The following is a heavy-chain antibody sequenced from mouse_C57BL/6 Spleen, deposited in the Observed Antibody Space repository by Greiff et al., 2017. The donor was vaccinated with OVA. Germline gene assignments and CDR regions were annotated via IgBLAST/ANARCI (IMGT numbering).Heavy chain of an antibody. Sequence: VQLKQSGPELVKPGASVKIPCKASGYTFTDYNMDWVKQSHGKSLEWIGDINPNNGGTIYNQKFKGKATLTVDKSSSTAYMELRSLTSEDTAVYYCARRSSGYVYFDYWGQGTTLTVSS. J-gene: IGHJ2*01. CDR3: ARRSSGYVYFDY. CDR2: INPNNGGT. CDR1: GYTFTDYN. D-gene: IGHD3-2*02. V-gene: IGHV1-18*01.